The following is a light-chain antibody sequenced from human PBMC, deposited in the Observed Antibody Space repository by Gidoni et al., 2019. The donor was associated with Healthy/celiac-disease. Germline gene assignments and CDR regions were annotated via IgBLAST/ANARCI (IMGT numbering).Light chain of an antibody. CDR1: QSMSSG. V-gene: IGKV1-5*03. CDR2: KAS. J-gene: IGKJ4*01. CDR3: QQYNSYPLT. Sequence: DIQLTQSPSTLSASVGDRVTRTCRASQSMSSGLAWYQQKPGKAPKRLIYKASSLASGVPARFSGSGSGTDFNRTISSPQPDHFATDSYQQYNSYPLTFGGGTKVEI.